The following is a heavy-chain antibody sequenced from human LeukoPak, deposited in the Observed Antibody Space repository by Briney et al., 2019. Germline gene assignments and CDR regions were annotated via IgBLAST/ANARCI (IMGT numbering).Heavy chain of an antibody. V-gene: IGHV3-33*06. CDR3: AKVYGSGPPLPDY. Sequence: PGRFLRLSCAASAFTFSDYGMHWVRQAPHKGPEWVAVIWHDGSIKYYRDSVKGRFTISRDNSKNTLYLQMNSLRAEDTAVYYCAKVYGSGPPLPDYWGQGTLVTVSS. CDR2: IWHDGSIK. CDR1: AFTFSDYG. J-gene: IGHJ4*02. D-gene: IGHD3-10*01.